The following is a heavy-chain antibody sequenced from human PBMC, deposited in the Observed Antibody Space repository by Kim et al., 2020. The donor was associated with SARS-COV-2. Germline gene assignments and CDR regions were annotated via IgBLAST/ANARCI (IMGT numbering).Heavy chain of an antibody. V-gene: IGHV4-34*01. CDR3: ARGKVGYCSSTSCYGRNY. CDR2: INHSGST. D-gene: IGHD2-2*03. J-gene: IGHJ6*01. CDR1: GGSFSGYY. Sequence: SETLSLTCAVYGGSFSGYYWSWIRQPPGKGLEWIGEINHSGSTNYNPSLKSRVTISVDTSKNQFSLKLSSVTAADTAVYYCARGKVGYCSSTSCYGRNY.